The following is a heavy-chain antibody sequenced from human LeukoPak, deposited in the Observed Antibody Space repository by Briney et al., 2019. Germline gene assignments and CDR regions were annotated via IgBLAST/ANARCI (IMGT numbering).Heavy chain of an antibody. Sequence: ASVKVSCKASGYTFTSYGISWVRQAPGQGLEWMGWISAYNGNTNYAQKLQGRVTMTTDTSTSTAYMGLRSLRSDDTAVYYCARDPLKYCSGGSCYTSRVVSHYYYGMDVWGKGTTVTVSS. D-gene: IGHD2-15*01. CDR1: GYTFTSYG. V-gene: IGHV1-18*04. CDR3: ARDPLKYCSGGSCYTSRVVSHYYYGMDV. CDR2: ISAYNGNT. J-gene: IGHJ6*04.